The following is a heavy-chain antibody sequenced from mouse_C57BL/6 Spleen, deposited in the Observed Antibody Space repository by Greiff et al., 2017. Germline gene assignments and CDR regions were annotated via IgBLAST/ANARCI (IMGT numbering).Heavy chain of an antibody. V-gene: IGHV1-59*01. D-gene: IGHD2-4*01. J-gene: IGHJ2*01. Sequence: QVHVKQPGAELVRPGTSVKLSCKASGYTFTSYWMHWVKQRPGQGLEWIGVIDPSDSYTNYNQKFKGKATLTVDTSSSTAYMQLSSLTSEDSAVYYCARVDYDYAFDYWGQGTTLTVSS. CDR3: ARVDYDYAFDY. CDR1: GYTFTSYW. CDR2: IDPSDSYT.